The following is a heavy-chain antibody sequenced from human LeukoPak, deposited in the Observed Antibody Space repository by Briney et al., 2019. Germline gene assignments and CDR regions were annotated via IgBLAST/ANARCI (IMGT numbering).Heavy chain of an antibody. J-gene: IGHJ4*02. Sequence: SSETLSLTCTISGASIDSYYWSWIRQPPGKGLEWIGYICYSGTTNYNPSLKRRVTISVDTSKNQFSLKLSSVTAADTAVYYCARVGYSSSIDYWGQGTLVTVSS. CDR1: GASIDSYY. D-gene: IGHD6-6*01. CDR2: ICYSGTT. CDR3: ARVGYSSSIDY. V-gene: IGHV4-59*01.